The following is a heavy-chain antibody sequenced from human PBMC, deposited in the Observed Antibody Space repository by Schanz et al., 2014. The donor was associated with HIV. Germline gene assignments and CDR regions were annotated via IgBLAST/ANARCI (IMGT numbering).Heavy chain of an antibody. J-gene: IGHJ5*02. CDR3: ARDLSSVGSGWYGKWFDP. CDR2: IIPTFGTR. V-gene: IGHV1-69*06. D-gene: IGHD6-19*01. CDR1: GGTFSKSG. Sequence: QVQLVQSGPEVKRPGSSVKVSCKASGGTFSKSGITWVRQAPGHGLEWMAGIIPTFGTRNYAQKFQGRVTITADKSTSTAYMELSSLRSEDTAVYYCARDLSSVGSGWYGKWFDPWGQGTLVTVSS.